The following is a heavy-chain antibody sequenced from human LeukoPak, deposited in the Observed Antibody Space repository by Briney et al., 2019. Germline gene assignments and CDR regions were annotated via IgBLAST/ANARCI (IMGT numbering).Heavy chain of an antibody. V-gene: IGHV5-51*01. J-gene: IGHJ4*02. D-gene: IGHD3-10*01. Sequence: GESLKISCKGSGYSFTSYWIGWVRQKPGKGLEWMGIIYPSDSDTRYSPSFQGQVTISADKSISTAYLQWSSLKASDTAMYYCALDYYGSGSFEAPCFDYWGQGTLVTVSS. CDR2: IYPSDSDT. CDR3: ALDYYGSGSFEAPCFDY. CDR1: GYSFTSYW.